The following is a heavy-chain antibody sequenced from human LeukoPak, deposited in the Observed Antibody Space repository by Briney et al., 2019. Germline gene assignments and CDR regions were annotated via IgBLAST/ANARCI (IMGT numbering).Heavy chain of an antibody. CDR3: ARYLGDYGRLGYFDY. J-gene: IGHJ4*02. D-gene: IGHD4-17*01. V-gene: IGHV3-23*01. CDR2: ISGSGGST. CDR1: GFTFSSYA. Sequence: GGSLRLSCAASGFTFSSYAMSWVRQAPGKGLEWVSAISGSGGSTYYADSVKGRFTISRDNSKNTLYLQMNSLRAEDTAVYYCARYLGDYGRLGYFDYWGQGTLVTVSS.